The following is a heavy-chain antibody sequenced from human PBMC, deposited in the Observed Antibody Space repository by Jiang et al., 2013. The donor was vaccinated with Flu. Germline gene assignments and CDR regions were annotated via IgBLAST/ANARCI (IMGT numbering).Heavy chain of an antibody. CDR3: ARSSYYDFWSGNSRRYYFYGLDV. CDR2: ISYDGSNK. V-gene: IGHV3-30-3*01. Sequence: AASGFTFNSYAMHWVRQAPGKGLEWVAVISYDGSNKYYADSVKGRFTISRDKSKNTLFLHMNSLRAEDTAVYYCARSSYYDFWSGNSRRYYFYGLDVWGHGTTVTVSS. J-gene: IGHJ6*02. CDR1: GFTFNSYA. D-gene: IGHD3-3*01.